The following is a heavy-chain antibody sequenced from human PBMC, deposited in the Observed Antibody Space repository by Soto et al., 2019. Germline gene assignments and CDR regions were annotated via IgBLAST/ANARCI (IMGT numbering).Heavy chain of an antibody. CDR2: INPANGNT. Sequence: QVQLVQSGAEMKKPGASVNISCQASGFTFSDTLINWVRQGPGQGLEWMGWINPANGNTRYSESFQCRVTISRLSSASTANVALSALTSEDTAVYYCVRDILSVVPRAYYAFDVWGQGTMITVSS. CDR1: GFTFSDTL. V-gene: IGHV1-3*01. J-gene: IGHJ3*01. CDR3: VRDILSVVPRAYYAFDV. D-gene: IGHD2-21*01.